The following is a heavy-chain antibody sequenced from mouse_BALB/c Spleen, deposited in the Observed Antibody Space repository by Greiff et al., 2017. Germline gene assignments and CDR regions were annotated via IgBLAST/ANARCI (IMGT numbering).Heavy chain of an antibody. CDR2: ISYSGST. CDR1: GYSITSDYA. CDR3: ARYGSSYLYAMDY. D-gene: IGHD1-1*01. V-gene: IGHV3-2*02. J-gene: IGHJ4*01. Sequence: EVKLEESGPGLVKPSQSLSLTCTVTGYSITSDYAWNWIRQFPGNKLEWMGYISYSGSTSYNPSLKSRISITRDTSKNQFFLQLNSVTTEDTATYYCARYGSSYLYAMDYWGQGTSVTVSS.